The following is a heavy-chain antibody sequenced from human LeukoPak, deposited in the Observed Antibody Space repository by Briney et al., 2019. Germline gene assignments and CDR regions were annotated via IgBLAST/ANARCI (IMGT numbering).Heavy chain of an antibody. Sequence: GGSLRLSCAAPGFTFSSYAMSWVRQAPGKGLEWVTGINGSGGSTYYADSVKGRFTFSRDNSKNTLYLQMNSLRAEDTAVYYCAKGASPYYYDTSGYYFLDYWGRGILVTVS. D-gene: IGHD3-22*01. CDR1: GFTFSSYA. V-gene: IGHV3-23*01. J-gene: IGHJ4*02. CDR2: INGSGGST. CDR3: AKGASPYYYDTSGYYFLDY.